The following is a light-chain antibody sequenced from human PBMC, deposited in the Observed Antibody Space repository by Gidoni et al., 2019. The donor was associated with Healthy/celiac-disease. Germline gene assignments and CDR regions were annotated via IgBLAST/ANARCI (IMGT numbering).Light chain of an antibody. CDR3: QQRRNWPPIT. Sequence: IVLTQSPATLSLSPGERATLSCRASQSVSSYLAWYQQKPGQAPRLLIYDASNRATGIPARFSGSGSGTDFTLTISRLEPEDFAVYYCQQRRNWPPITFGQXTRLEIK. CDR2: DAS. CDR1: QSVSSY. J-gene: IGKJ5*01. V-gene: IGKV3-11*01.